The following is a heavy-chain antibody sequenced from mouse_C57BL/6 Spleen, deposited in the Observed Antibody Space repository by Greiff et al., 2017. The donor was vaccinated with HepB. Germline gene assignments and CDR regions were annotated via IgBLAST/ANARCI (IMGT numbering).Heavy chain of an antibody. CDR2: IYPRDGST. CDR3: SRERSYYSNYVDYFDY. Sequence: VQLQQSGPELVKPGASVKLSCKASGYTFTSYDINWVKQRPGQGLEWIGWIYPRDGSTKYNEKFKGKATLTVDTSSSTAYMERHSLTSEDSAVYFCSRERSYYSNYVDYFDYWGQGTTLTVSS. J-gene: IGHJ2*01. V-gene: IGHV1-85*01. D-gene: IGHD2-5*01. CDR1: GYTFTSYD.